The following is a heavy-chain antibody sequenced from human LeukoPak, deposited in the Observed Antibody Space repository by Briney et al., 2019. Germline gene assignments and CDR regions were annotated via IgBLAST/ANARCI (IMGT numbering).Heavy chain of an antibody. Sequence: GASVKVSCKASGYTFTSYDINWVRQATGQGLEWMGWMNPNSGNTGYAQKFQGRVTMTRNTSISTAYMELSSLRSEDTAVYYCARDRDYYGSGSAPPYYYMDVWGKGTTVTVSS. D-gene: IGHD3-10*01. CDR1: GYTFTSYD. V-gene: IGHV1-8*01. CDR3: ARDRDYYGSGSAPPYYYMDV. CDR2: MNPNSGNT. J-gene: IGHJ6*03.